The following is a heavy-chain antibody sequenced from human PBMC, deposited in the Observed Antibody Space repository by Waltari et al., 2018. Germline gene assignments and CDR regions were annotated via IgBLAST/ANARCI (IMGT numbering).Heavy chain of an antibody. CDR3: ARADYGGTADYDY. V-gene: IGHV3-7*04. CDR2: RKEDGGES. Sequence: EVQLVESGGGLVQPGGSLRLSCAASGFTFSSHWMTWVRQAPRKGLGGMANRKEDGGESYYGDSVNVRFTISRDNTKNSLYLQMNSLRVEDTAVYYCARADYGGTADYDYWGQGTQVTVSS. J-gene: IGHJ4*02. D-gene: IGHD4-17*01. CDR1: GFTFSSHW.